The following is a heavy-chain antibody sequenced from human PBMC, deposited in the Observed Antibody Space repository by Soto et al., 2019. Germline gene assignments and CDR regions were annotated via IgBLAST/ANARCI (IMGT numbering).Heavy chain of an antibody. CDR1: GDSVSSNRAA. V-gene: IGHV6-1*01. Sequence: QVQLHQSGPGLVKPSQSLSLTCVISGDSVSSNRAAWNWIRQSPSRGLEWLGRTYYRSKWYYDYFVSVKSRITINAYTTKNLSSLQLNSVTPADTAVYYCVREAWGEREASSGLDVWGQGSTVTVSS. CDR2: TYYRSKWYY. D-gene: IGHD3-16*01. CDR3: VREAWGEREASSGLDV. J-gene: IGHJ6*02.